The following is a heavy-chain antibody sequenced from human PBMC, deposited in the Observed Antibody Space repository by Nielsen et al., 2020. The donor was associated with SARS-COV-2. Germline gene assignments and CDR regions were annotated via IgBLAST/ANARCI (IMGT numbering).Heavy chain of an antibody. CDR2: ISYDGSNK. Sequence: GESLKISCAASGFTFSSYAMHWVRQAPGKGLEWVAVISYDGSNKYYADSVKGRFTISRDNSKNTLYLQMNSLRAEDTAVYYCARATRGYKTFDYWGQGTLVTVSS. CDR3: ARATRGYKTFDY. J-gene: IGHJ4*02. V-gene: IGHV3-30-3*01. CDR1: GFTFSSYA. D-gene: IGHD3-10*01.